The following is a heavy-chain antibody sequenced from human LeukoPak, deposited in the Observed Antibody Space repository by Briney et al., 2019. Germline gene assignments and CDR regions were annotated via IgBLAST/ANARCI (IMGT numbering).Heavy chain of an antibody. Sequence: SETLSLTCTASGGSISTYFWSWVRQPPGKGLEWVGYIDYSGSTNSNPSLKSRVAISVDTSKNQFSLRLSSVTAADTAVYYCARDTYYFDNGDFIDAFDIWSQGTMVTVSS. CDR2: IDYSGST. V-gene: IGHV4-59*01. CDR3: ARDTYYFDNGDFIDAFDI. J-gene: IGHJ3*02. D-gene: IGHD3-22*01. CDR1: GGSISTYF.